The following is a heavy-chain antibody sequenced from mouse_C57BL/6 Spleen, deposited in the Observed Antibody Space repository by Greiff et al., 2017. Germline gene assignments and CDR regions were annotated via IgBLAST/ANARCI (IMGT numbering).Heavy chain of an antibody. CDR2: IYPGDGDT. CDR3: ARGIPPAWFAY. J-gene: IGHJ3*01. D-gene: IGHD5-1-1*01. V-gene: IGHV1-82*01. CDR1: GYAFSSSW. Sequence: VQLKESGPELVKPGASVKISCKASGYAFSSSWMNWVKQRPGKGLEWIGRIYPGDGDTNYNGKFKGKATLTADKSSSTAYMQLSSLTSEDSAVYFCARGIPPAWFAYWGQGTLVTVSA.